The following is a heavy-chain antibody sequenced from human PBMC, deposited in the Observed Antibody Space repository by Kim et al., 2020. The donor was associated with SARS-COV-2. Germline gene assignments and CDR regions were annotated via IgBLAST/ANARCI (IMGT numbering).Heavy chain of an antibody. V-gene: IGHV3-33*01. Sequence: GGSLRLSCVASGFTFTNFGLHWVRRAPGRGLEWVAVICYDGSRQYYADSVKGRFTVSRDDSRKTMYLQMNSLRAEDTAVYYCARADADGAMDVWGQGTTVTVSS. CDR3: ARADADGAMDV. J-gene: IGHJ6*02. CDR1: GFTFTNFG. CDR2: ICYDGSRQ.